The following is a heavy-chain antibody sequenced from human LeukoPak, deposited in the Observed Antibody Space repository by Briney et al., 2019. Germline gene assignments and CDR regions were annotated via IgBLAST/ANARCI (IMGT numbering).Heavy chain of an antibody. CDR3: ARESKTAAGSSDAFDI. CDR2: IYYSGST. CDR1: GGSISSYY. D-gene: IGHD6-13*01. Sequence: SETLSLTCTVSGGSISSYYWSWIRQPPGKGLEWIGYIYYSGSTNYNPSFKSRVTISVDTSKNQFSLKLSSVTAADTAVYYCARESKTAAGSSDAFDIWGQGTMVTVSS. V-gene: IGHV4-59*01. J-gene: IGHJ3*02.